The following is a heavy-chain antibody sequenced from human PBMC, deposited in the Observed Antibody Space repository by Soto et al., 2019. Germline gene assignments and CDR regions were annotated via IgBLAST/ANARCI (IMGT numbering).Heavy chain of an antibody. V-gene: IGHV3-23*01. CDR1: GFTFSSYA. J-gene: IGHJ4*02. CDR2: ISGSGGST. CDR3: AKWGDYVWRRYRYPFSHFDY. Sequence: GGSLRLSCAASGFTFSSYAMSWVRQAPGKGLEWVSAISGSGGSTYYADSVKGRFTISRDNSKNTLYLQMNSLRAEDAAVYYCAKWGDYVWRRYRYPFSHFDYWGQGTLVTVSS. D-gene: IGHD3-16*02.